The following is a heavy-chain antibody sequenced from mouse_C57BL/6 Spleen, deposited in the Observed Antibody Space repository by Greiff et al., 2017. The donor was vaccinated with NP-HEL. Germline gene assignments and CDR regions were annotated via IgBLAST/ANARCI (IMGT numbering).Heavy chain of an antibody. CDR1: GFTFSSYA. CDR3: ARDTTTVVGVDYFDY. CDR2: ISDGGSYT. Sequence: EVKVVESGGGLVKPGGSLKLSCAASGFTFSSYAMSWVRQTPEKRLEWVATISDGGSYTYYPDNVKGRFTISRDNAKNNLYLQMSHLKSEDTAMYYCARDTTTVVGVDYFDYWGQGTTLTVSS. V-gene: IGHV5-4*01. D-gene: IGHD1-1*01. J-gene: IGHJ2*01.